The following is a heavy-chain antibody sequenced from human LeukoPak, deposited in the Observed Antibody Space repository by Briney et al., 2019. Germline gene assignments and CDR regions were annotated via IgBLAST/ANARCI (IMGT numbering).Heavy chain of an antibody. V-gene: IGHV1-69*04. Sequence: GASVKVSCKASGGTLSSYAISWVRQAPGQGLEWMGRIIPILGIANYAQKFQGRVTITADKSTSTAYMELSSLRSEDTAVYYCARSERYYYDSSGSYYYYGMDVWGQGTTVTVSS. D-gene: IGHD3-22*01. CDR2: IIPILGIA. CDR1: GGTLSSYA. CDR3: ARSERYYYDSSGSYYYYGMDV. J-gene: IGHJ6*02.